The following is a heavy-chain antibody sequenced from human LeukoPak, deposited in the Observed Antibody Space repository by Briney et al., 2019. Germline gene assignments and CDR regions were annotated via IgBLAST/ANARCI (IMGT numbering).Heavy chain of an antibody. D-gene: IGHD3-22*01. CDR2: INTNTGNP. J-gene: IGHJ5*02. CDR1: GYTFTSYA. CDR3: AREYAYYDSSGYSNWFDP. Sequence: APVKVSCKASGYTFTSYAMNWVRQAPGQGLEWMGWINTNTGNPTYAQGFTGRFVFSLDTSVSTAYLQISSLKAEDTAVYYCAREYAYYDSSGYSNWFDPWGQGTLVTVSS. V-gene: IGHV7-4-1*02.